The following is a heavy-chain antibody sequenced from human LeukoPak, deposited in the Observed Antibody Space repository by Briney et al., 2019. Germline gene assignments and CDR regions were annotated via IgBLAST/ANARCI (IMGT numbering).Heavy chain of an antibody. CDR1: GFSFSNYG. Sequence: PGGSLRLSCAASGFSFSNYGMHWVRQAPGKGLEWVADLWLDGSEKYLADSVKGRFTISRDNANNSLYLQMNSLRAEDTAVYCCARDPSSRDGARKVPTYYFDYWGQGALVTVSS. CDR2: LWLDGSEK. D-gene: IGHD2-2*01. V-gene: IGHV3-33*01. J-gene: IGHJ4*02. CDR3: ARDPSSRDGARKVPTYYFDY.